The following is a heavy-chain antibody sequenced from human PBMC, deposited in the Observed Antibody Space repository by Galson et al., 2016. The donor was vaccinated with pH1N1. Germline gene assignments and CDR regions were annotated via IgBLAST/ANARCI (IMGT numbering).Heavy chain of an antibody. CDR1: GYTFTYYA. V-gene: IGHV1-3*04. CDR3: ARDLMGGTYAADY. Sequence: SVKVSCKASGYTFTYYAIHWVRQAPGQRLEWMGWINTGNGNTKYSQKFQGRVTITRDTSASTTSMELSSLTFEDTAVYYCARDLMGGTYAADYWGQGTQVTVS. CDR2: INTGNGNT. D-gene: IGHD1-26*01. J-gene: IGHJ4*02.